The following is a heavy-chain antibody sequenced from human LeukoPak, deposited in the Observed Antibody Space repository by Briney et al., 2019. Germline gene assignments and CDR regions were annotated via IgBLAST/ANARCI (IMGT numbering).Heavy chain of an antibody. J-gene: IGHJ4*02. CDR1: GFTFSSYG. CDR2: ISKDGSNK. V-gene: IGHV3-30*18. D-gene: IGHD6-13*01. CDR3: VKPLQYSSSWYFDH. Sequence: PGGSLRLSCAASGFTFSSYGMHWARQAPGKGLEWVAGISKDGSNKDYVDSVKGRFTISRDNSKNTLYLQMNSLRPEDTAVYYCVKPLQYSSSWYFDHWGQGTLVTVSS.